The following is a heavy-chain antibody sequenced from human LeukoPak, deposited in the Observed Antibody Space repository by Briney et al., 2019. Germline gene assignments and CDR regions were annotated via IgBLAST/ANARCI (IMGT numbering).Heavy chain of an antibody. Sequence: PSGTLSLTCAVYGGSFSGYYWSWIRQPPGKGLEWIGEINHSGSTNYNPSLKSRVTISVDTSKNQFSLKLSSVTAADTAVYYCARGLSAIVYWGQGTLVTVSS. CDR3: ARGLSAIVY. CDR1: GGSFSGYY. CDR2: INHSGST. D-gene: IGHD2-15*01. J-gene: IGHJ4*02. V-gene: IGHV4-34*01.